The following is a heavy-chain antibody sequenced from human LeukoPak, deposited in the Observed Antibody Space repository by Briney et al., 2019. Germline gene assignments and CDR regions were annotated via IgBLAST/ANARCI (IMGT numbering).Heavy chain of an antibody. CDR2: INPNSGDT. V-gene: IGHV1-2*02. CDR3: AREGVWYTSSPNDY. J-gene: IGHJ4*02. CDR1: GYTFTGYY. D-gene: IGHD6-6*01. Sequence: GASVKVSCKASGYTFTGYYMHWVRQAPGQGLEWMGWINPNSGDTNHAQKFQGRVTMTRDTSISTAYMELSRLRSDDTAVYHCAREGVWYTSSPNDYWGQGPWSPSPQ.